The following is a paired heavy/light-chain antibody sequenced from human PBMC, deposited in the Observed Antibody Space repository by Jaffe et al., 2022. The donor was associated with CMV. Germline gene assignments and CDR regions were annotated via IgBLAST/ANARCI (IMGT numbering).Light chain of an antibody. V-gene: IGKV1-9*01. CDR3: QQLNSYPPA. CDR2: AAS. Sequence: IQLTQSPSSLSASVGDRVTITCRASQGISSYLAWYQQKPGKAPKLLIYAASTLQSGVPSRFSGSGSGTDFTLTISSLQPEDFATYYCQQLNSYPPAFGQGTRLEIK. CDR1: QGISSY. J-gene: IGKJ5*01.
Heavy chain of an antibody. Sequence: QVQLQQWGAGLLKPSETLSLTCAVYGGSFSGYYWSWIRQPPGKGLEWIGEINHSGSTNYNPSLKSRVTISVDTSKNQFSLKLSSVTAADTAVYYCARGRGVWGSYRPNHMDVWGQGTTVTVSS. CDR3: ARGRGVWGSYRPNHMDV. CDR1: GGSFSGYY. J-gene: IGHJ6*02. CDR2: INHSGST. D-gene: IGHD3-16*02. V-gene: IGHV4-34*01.